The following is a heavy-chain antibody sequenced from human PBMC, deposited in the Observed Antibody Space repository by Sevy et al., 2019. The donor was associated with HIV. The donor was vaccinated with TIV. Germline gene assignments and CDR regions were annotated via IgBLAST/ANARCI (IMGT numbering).Heavy chain of an antibody. D-gene: IGHD5-18*01. CDR3: AKVSRDTAILGIWDY. Sequence: GGSLRLSCAASGFTFSSYAMSWVRQAPGKGLEWVSAISGSGGSTYYADSVKGRFTISRDNSNNTLYLQMNSLRAEDTAVYYCAKVSRDTAILGIWDYWGQGTLVTVSS. J-gene: IGHJ4*02. CDR2: ISGSGGST. CDR1: GFTFSSYA. V-gene: IGHV3-23*01.